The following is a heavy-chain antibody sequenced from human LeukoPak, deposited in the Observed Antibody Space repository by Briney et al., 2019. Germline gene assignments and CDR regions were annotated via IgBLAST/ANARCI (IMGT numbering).Heavy chain of an antibody. D-gene: IGHD5-24*01. CDR1: GATFSSYA. CDR2: IIPSLHTP. J-gene: IGHJ3*01. CDR3: ALLQWLPNGFDV. V-gene: IGHV1-69*13. Sequence: SVKVSCKASGATFSSYAISWVRQAPGQGLEWMGAIIPSLHTPNYAQKFQGRITITADESTATAYLEMSSLRSEDTALYYCALLQWLPNGFDVWGRGTVVTVAS.